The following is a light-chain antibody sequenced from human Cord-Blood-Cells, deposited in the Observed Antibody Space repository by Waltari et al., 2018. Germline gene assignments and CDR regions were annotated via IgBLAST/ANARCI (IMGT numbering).Light chain of an antibody. V-gene: IGKV3-11*01. J-gene: IGKJ5*01. CDR2: DAS. Sequence: EIVLTQSPSTLSLSPGERATLSCRASQSVSSYLAWYQQKPGQAPWLLIYDASNGATGIPARFSGSGSGTDFTLTISSLEPEDFAVYYCQQRSNWPPITFGQGTRLEIK. CDR3: QQRSNWPPIT. CDR1: QSVSSY.